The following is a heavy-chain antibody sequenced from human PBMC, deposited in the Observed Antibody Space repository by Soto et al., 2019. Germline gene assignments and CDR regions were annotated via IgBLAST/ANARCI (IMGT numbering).Heavy chain of an antibody. CDR3: AHSRPPRLLDY. J-gene: IGHJ4*02. V-gene: IGHV2-5*02. Sequence: QITLKESGPTLVKPTQTLTLTCTFSGFSLSTSGVGVGWIRQPPGKALEWLALIYWDDDKRYSSSLNSRLTITTDTSKNQLVLTMTNMDPVDTATYSCAHSRPPRLLDYWGQGTLVTVSS. CDR1: GFSLSTSGVG. CDR2: IYWDDDK. D-gene: IGHD6-6*01.